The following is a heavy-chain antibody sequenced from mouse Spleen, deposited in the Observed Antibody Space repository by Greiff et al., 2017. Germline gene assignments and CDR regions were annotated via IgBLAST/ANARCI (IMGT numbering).Heavy chain of an antibody. J-gene: IGHJ4*01. CDR1: GFSLTGYG. CDR2: IWGDGST. Sequence: QVQLKQSGPGLVAPSQSLSITCTVSGFSLTGYGVNWVRQPPGKGLEWLGMIWGDGSTDYNSALKSRLSISKDNSKSQVFLKMNSLQTDDTARYYCAREDSLGPYAMDYWGQGTSVTVSS. D-gene: IGHD3-1*01. CDR3: AREDSLGPYAMDY. V-gene: IGHV2-6-7*01.